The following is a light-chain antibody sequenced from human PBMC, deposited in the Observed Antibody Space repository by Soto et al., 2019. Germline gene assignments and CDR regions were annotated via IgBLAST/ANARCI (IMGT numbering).Light chain of an antibody. Sequence: QLVLTQPPSASGTPGQRVAISCSGSNSNIGSNHVNWYQQLPGTAPKLLIYGNNQRPSGVPDRFSGSRSGTSASLAISGLQSEDEADYYCVAWDDSLNGHVVFGGGTKLTVL. CDR2: GNN. CDR3: VAWDDSLNGHVV. V-gene: IGLV1-44*01. J-gene: IGLJ2*01. CDR1: NSNIGSNH.